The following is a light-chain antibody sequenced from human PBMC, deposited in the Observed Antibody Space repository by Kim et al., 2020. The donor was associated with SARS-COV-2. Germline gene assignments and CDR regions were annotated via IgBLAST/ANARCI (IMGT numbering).Light chain of an antibody. J-gene: IGLJ3*02. CDR3: QAWDSSTAV. Sequence: SVSPGQTASITCSGDKLGNKYACWYQQKPGQSPVVVIYQDTKRPSGIPKRFSGSNSGNTATLTISGTQAMDEADYYCQAWDSSTAVFGGGTQLTVL. CDR2: QDT. CDR1: KLGNKY. V-gene: IGLV3-1*01.